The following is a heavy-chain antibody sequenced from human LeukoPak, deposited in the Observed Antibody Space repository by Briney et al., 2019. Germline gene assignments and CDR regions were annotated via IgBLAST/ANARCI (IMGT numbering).Heavy chain of an antibody. V-gene: IGHV4-39*01. CDR1: GGSISSSTHY. D-gene: IGHD1-26*01. Sequence: SETLSLTCTVSGGSISSSTHYWGWIRQPPGKGLEWIGSLYYSGSTYYNPSLKTRVPISLDTSKNQFSLKVTSVTAADTAVYYCARQSVGATPYWYFDLWGRGTLVTVSS. CDR3: ARQSVGATPYWYFDL. J-gene: IGHJ2*01. CDR2: LYYSGST.